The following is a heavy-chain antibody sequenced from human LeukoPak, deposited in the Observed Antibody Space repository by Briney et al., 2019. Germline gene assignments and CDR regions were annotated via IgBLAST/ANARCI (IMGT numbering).Heavy chain of an antibody. CDR1: GITLSNYG. V-gene: IGHV3-23*01. D-gene: IGHD3-10*01. J-gene: IGHJ4*02. CDR2: ISGSGGST. Sequence: GGSLRLSCAVSGITLSNYGMSWVRQAPGKGLEWVAGISGSGGSTNYADSVKGRFSISRDNPKNTLYLQMNSLRAEDTAVYFCAKRGVVIRVVLVGFHKEAYYFDSWGQGALVTVSS. CDR3: AKRGVVIRVVLVGFHKEAYYFDS.